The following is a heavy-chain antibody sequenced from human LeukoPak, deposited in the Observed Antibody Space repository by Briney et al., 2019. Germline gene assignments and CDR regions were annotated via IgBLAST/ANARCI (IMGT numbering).Heavy chain of an antibody. CDR2: INHSGST. CDR1: GGSFSGYY. D-gene: IGHD2-2*02. Sequence: SETLSLTCAVYGGSFSGYYWSWIRQPPGKGLEWIGEINHSGSTNYNPSLKSRVTISVDTSKNQFSLKLSSVTAADTAVYYCARLFPAAIRWGSSGSTWGQGTLVTVSS. J-gene: IGHJ5*02. CDR3: ARLFPAAIRWGSSGST. V-gene: IGHV4-34*01.